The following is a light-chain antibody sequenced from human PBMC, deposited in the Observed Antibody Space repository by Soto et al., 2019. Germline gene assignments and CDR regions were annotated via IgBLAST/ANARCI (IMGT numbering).Light chain of an antibody. CDR1: QSVSSSY. CDR3: QQYGSSPKIT. CDR2: GAS. V-gene: IGKV3-20*01. J-gene: IGKJ5*01. Sequence: EIVLTQSPGTLSLSPGERATLSCRASQSVSSSYLAWYQQKPGQAPRLLIYGASSRATGIPDRFSGSGSGTDFTLTISRLAHEAFAVYYCQQYGSSPKITFGQGTRLEIK.